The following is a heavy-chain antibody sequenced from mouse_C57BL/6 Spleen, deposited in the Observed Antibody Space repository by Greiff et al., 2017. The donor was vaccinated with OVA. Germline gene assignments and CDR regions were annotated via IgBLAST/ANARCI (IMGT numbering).Heavy chain of an antibody. V-gene: IGHV1-82*01. Sequence: VMLVESGPELVKPGASVKISCKASGYAFSSSWMNWVKQRPGKGLEWIGRIYPGDGDTNYNGKFKGKATLTADKSSSTAYMQLSSLTSEDSAVYFCARSFYYYGSRRDAMDYWGQGTSVTVSS. CDR2: IYPGDGDT. D-gene: IGHD1-1*01. J-gene: IGHJ4*01. CDR3: ARSFYYYGSRRDAMDY. CDR1: GYAFSSSW.